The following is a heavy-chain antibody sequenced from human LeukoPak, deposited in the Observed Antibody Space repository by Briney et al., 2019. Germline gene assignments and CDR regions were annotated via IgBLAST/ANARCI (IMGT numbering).Heavy chain of an antibody. Sequence: GGSLRLSCAASGFTFSDYYMNWIRQVPGKGLEWVSYISNDGNSMYYADSVKGRSTISRDNARNSLFLQINSLRVEDTAVYYCARKQASVPGDYWGQGTLVTVSS. CDR2: ISNDGNSM. J-gene: IGHJ4*02. V-gene: IGHV3-11*01. CDR1: GFTFSDYY. CDR3: ARKQASVPGDY. D-gene: IGHD2-21*01.